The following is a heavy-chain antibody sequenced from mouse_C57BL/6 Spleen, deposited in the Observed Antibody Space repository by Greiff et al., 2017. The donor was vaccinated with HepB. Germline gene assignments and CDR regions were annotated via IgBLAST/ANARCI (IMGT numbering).Heavy chain of an antibody. CDR2: INPYNGGT. D-gene: IGHD1-1*01. V-gene: IGHV1-19*01. J-gene: IGHJ4*01. CDR1: GYTFTDYY. CDR3: AKASSYEYAMDY. Sequence: VQLQQSGPVLVKPGASVKMSCKASGYTFTDYYMNWVKQSHGKSLEWIGVINPYNGGTSYNQKFKGKATLTVDKSSSTAYMELNSLTSEDSAVYYCAKASSYEYAMDYWGQGTSVTVSS.